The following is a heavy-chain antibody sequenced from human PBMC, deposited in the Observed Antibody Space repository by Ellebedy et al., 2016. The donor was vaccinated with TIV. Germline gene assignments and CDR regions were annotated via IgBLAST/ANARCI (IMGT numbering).Heavy chain of an antibody. J-gene: IGHJ3*02. CDR1: GFTVNRNC. Sequence: GGSLRLSCAASGFTVNRNCMTWVRQAPGKGLEWVSLIYGGGSTYYADSVKGRFTISRDTSKNTLYLHMNSLRAEDTAVYYCARDDSRPGNGFDIWGLGTMVTVSS. CDR2: IYGGGST. D-gene: IGHD1-1*01. V-gene: IGHV3-66*01. CDR3: ARDDSRPGNGFDI.